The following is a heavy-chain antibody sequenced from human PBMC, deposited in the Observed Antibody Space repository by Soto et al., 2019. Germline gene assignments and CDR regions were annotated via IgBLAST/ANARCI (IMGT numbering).Heavy chain of an antibody. Sequence: SETLSLTCAVYGGSFSGYYWSWIRQPPGKGLEWIGEINHSGSTNYNPSLKSRVTISVDTSKNQFSLKLSSVTAADTAVYYCAIRTNGIYYYYYMDVWGKGTTVTVSS. CDR2: INHSGST. J-gene: IGHJ6*03. CDR3: AIRTNGIYYYYYMDV. V-gene: IGHV4-34*01. CDR1: GGSFSGYY. D-gene: IGHD1-1*01.